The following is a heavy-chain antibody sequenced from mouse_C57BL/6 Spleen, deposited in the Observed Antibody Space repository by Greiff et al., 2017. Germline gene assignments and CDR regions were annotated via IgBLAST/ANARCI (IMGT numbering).Heavy chain of an antibody. Sequence: EVQLVESGPGLVKPSQSLSLTCSVTGYSITSGYYWNWIRQFPGNKLEWMGYISYDGSNNYNPSLKNRISITRDTSKNQFFLKLNSVTTEDTATYYCARAPTIADYFDYWGQGTTLTVSS. J-gene: IGHJ2*01. CDR2: ISYDGSN. V-gene: IGHV3-6*01. D-gene: IGHD2-12*01. CDR3: ARAPTIADYFDY. CDR1: GYSITSGYY.